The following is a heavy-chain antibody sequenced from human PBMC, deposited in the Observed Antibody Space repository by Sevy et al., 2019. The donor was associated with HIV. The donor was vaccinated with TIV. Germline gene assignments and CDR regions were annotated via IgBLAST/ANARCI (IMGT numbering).Heavy chain of an antibody. V-gene: IGHV3-23*01. CDR2: ISGSGYAT. CDR3: AKDRVTVFGVVVTFDS. D-gene: IGHD3-3*01. J-gene: IGHJ4*02. CDR1: GFTFDSYA. Sequence: GGSLRLSCAASGFTFDSYAMHWDRQVAGKGLEWVSTISGSGYATYYAHSVKGRFIISRDTSRNTLYLQMNSLRVEDSAVYFCAKDRVTVFGVVVTFDSWGQGTLVTVSS.